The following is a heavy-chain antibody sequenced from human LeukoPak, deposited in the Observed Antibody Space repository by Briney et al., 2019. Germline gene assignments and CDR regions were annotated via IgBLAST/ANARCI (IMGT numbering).Heavy chain of an antibody. D-gene: IGHD1-26*01. CDR1: GGSISSSY. V-gene: IGHV4-4*07. CDR3: VRCGSYCLDY. J-gene: IGHJ4*02. Sequence: PSETLSLTCSVSGGSISSSYWSWIRQPAGKGLEWIGRIYSSGTTNYNPSLKSRVSISVDKSKNQLSLNLNSVTAADTAVYYCVRCGSYCLDYWGQGTLVTVSS. CDR2: IYSSGTT.